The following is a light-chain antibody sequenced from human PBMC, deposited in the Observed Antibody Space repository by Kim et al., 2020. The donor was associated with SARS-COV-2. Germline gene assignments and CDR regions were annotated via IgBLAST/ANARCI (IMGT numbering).Light chain of an antibody. J-gene: IGKJ2*02. CDR1: QSVSSS. V-gene: IGKV3-11*01. CDR3: QQRSNLWT. CDR2: DAS. Sequence: PGERATLSCRASQSVSSSLAWYQQKPGQPPRLLIYDASNRATGIPARFSGSGSGTDFTLTISSLEPKDFAVYYCQQRSNLWTFGQGTKLEIK.